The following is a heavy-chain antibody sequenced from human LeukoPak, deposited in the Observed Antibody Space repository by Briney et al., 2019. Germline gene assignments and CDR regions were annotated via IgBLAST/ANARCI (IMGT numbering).Heavy chain of an antibody. CDR2: ISSSGSTI. Sequence: KSGGSLRLSCAASGFTFSDYNMSWIRQAPGKGLEWVSYISSSGSTIYYADSVKGRFTISRDNAKNSLYLQMNSLRAEDTAVYYCARDRYGAYAVVAATRAFDYWGQGTLVTVSS. V-gene: IGHV3-11*04. J-gene: IGHJ4*02. CDR1: GFTFSDYN. CDR3: ARDRYGAYAVVAATRAFDY. D-gene: IGHD2-15*01.